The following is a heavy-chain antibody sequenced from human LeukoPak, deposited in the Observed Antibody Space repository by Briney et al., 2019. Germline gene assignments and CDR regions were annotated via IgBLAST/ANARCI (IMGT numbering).Heavy chain of an antibody. D-gene: IGHD3-10*01. CDR3: ARAGDSGSYCHFDY. V-gene: IGHV4-59*01. J-gene: IGHJ4*02. CDR2: IYYSGST. CDR1: GGSISSYY. Sequence: PPETLSLTCTVSGGSISSYYWSWIRQPPGKGLEWIGYIYYSGSTNYNPSLKSRVTISVDTSKNQFSLKLSSVTAADTAVYYCARAGDSGSYCHFDYWGQGTLVTVSS.